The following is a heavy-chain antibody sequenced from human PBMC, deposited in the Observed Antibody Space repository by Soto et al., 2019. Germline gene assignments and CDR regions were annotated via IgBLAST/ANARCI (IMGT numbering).Heavy chain of an antibody. CDR1: GFTFRNYG. J-gene: IGHJ3*01. CDR2: IGIGSSTT. CDR3: ARDQLYYNDISGRPLNAFDV. D-gene: IGHD3-22*01. V-gene: IGHV3-48*01. Sequence: PGGSLRLPCAASGFTFRNYGMNWVRQAPGKGLEWVSYIGIGSSTTYYADSVKGRFTISRDNAKNSLYLQMNSLRAEDTAVYYCARDQLYYNDISGRPLNAFDVWGQGTMVTVSS.